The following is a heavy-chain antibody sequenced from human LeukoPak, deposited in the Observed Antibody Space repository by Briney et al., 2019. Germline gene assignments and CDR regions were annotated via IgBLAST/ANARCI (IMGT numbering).Heavy chain of an antibody. V-gene: IGHV3-30-3*01. CDR3: AKGDGYNSAPFDY. Sequence: PGTSLRLSCAASGFTFSSYAMHWVRQAPGKGLEWVAVISYDGSNKYYADSVKGRFTISRDNSKNTLYLQMNSLRAEDTAVYYCAKGDGYNSAPFDYWGQGTLVTVSS. D-gene: IGHD5-24*01. CDR2: ISYDGSNK. J-gene: IGHJ4*02. CDR1: GFTFSSYA.